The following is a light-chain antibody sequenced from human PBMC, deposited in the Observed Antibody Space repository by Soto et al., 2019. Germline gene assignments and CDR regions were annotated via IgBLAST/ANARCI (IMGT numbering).Light chain of an antibody. Sequence: DIVLTQSPLSLPVTPGEPASISCRSSQSLLHSNGYNYLDWYLQKPAQSPQLLIYLGSNRASGVPDRCSGSGAGTDFTLKISRVEAQDVFVYYCMQALQTPYTFGQGTKLEIK. CDR3: MQALQTPYT. J-gene: IGKJ2*01. V-gene: IGKV2-28*01. CDR1: QSLLHSNGYNY. CDR2: LGS.